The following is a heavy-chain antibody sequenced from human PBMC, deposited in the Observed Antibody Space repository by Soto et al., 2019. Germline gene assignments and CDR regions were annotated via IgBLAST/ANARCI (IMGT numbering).Heavy chain of an antibody. CDR1: GFTFSSYS. Sequence: EVQLVESGGGLVQPGGSLRLSCAASGFTFSSYSMNWVRQAPGKGLEWVSYISSSSSTIYYAASVKGRFTIARDNAKNALYLQMNSLGAEDTAVYYCARDSGYSYGPLDYWGQGTLVTVSS. CDR3: ARDSGYSYGPLDY. J-gene: IGHJ4*02. V-gene: IGHV3-48*01. D-gene: IGHD5-18*01. CDR2: ISSSSSTI.